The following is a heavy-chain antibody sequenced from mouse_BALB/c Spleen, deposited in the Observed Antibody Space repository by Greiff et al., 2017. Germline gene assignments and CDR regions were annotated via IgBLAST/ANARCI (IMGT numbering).Heavy chain of an antibody. D-gene: IGHD2-4*01. CDR3: ARRDDYGGAGFAY. V-gene: IGHV5-17*02. CDR1: GFTFSSFG. J-gene: IGHJ3*01. CDR2: ISSGSSTI. Sequence: EVQGVGSGGGLVQPGGSRKLSCAASGFTFSSFGMHWVRRAPEKGLEWVAYISSGSSTIYYADTLRGRFTISRDNHKNTLFLHMTSLRSEDTAMYYCARRDDYGGAGFAYWGQGTLVTVSA.